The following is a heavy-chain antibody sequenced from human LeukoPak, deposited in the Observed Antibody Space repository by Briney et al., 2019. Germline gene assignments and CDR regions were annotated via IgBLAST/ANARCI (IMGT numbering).Heavy chain of an antibody. CDR3: AGAGRYDSSGMGIFDY. CDR1: GGSISSYY. D-gene: IGHD3-22*01. CDR2: IYTSGNT. J-gene: IGHJ4*02. Sequence: PSETLSLTCTVSGGSISSYYWSWIRQPAGKGLEWIGRIYTSGNTNYNPSLKSRVTISVDKSKNQFSLKLSSVTAADTAVYYCAGAGRYDSSGMGIFDYWGQGNLVTGSS. V-gene: IGHV4-4*07.